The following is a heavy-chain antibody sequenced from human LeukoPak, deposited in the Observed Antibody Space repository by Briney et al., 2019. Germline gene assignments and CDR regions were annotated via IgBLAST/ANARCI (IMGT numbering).Heavy chain of an antibody. V-gene: IGHV3-30-3*01. Sequence: PGGSLRLSCAASGFTFSSYAMHWVRQAPGKGLEWVAVISYDGSNKYYADSVKGRFTISRDNSKNTLYLQMNSLRAEDTAVYYCAKVWSGYWNYYGMDVWGQGTTVTVSS. CDR1: GFTFSSYA. J-gene: IGHJ6*02. D-gene: IGHD3-3*01. CDR2: ISYDGSNK. CDR3: AKVWSGYWNYYGMDV.